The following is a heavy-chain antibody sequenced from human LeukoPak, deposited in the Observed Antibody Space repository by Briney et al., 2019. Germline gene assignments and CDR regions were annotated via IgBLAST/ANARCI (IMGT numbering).Heavy chain of an antibody. Sequence: GGSLRLSCAASGFSFSSYWMSWVRQAPGKGLEWVANIKQDGSEKYYVDSVKGRFTISRGNAKNSLYLQMDSLRAEDTAVYYCARVIHFWYFDYWGQGTLVTVSS. CDR3: ARVIHFWYFDY. V-gene: IGHV3-7*03. J-gene: IGHJ4*02. CDR1: GFSFSSYW. CDR2: IKQDGSEK. D-gene: IGHD3-3*02.